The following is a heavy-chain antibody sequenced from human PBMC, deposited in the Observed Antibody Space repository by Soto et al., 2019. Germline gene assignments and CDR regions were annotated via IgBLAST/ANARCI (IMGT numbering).Heavy chain of an antibody. CDR3: AMVDNYVTPTPQDV. D-gene: IGHD3-16*01. Sequence: QVQLVQSGDEVRKPGSSVKVSCKASGYIFVNYGIAWVRQAPGQGLAWMGWISPYSGNTHYASKVQGRLTMTTDTSTGTACMGLGSRTSDGTAVYYCAMVDNYVTPTPQDVWGQGTTVTVSS. CDR2: ISPYSGNT. J-gene: IGHJ6*02. CDR1: GYIFVNYG. V-gene: IGHV1-18*01.